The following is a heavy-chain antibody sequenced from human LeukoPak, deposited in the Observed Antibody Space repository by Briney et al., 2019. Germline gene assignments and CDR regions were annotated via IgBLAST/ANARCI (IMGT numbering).Heavy chain of an antibody. CDR3: ARFRTRDYYYYYGMDV. J-gene: IGHJ6*02. CDR2: ISAYNGNT. CDR1: GYTFTSYG. V-gene: IGHV1-18*01. D-gene: IGHD3/OR15-3a*01. Sequence: ASVKVSCKASGYTFTSYGISWVRQAPGQGLEWMGWISAYNGNTNYAQKPQGRVTMTTDTSTSTAYMELRSLRSDDTAVYYCARFRTRDYYYYYGMDVWGQGTTVTVSS.